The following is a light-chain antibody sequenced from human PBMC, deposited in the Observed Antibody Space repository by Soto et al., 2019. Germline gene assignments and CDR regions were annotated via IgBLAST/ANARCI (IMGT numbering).Light chain of an antibody. Sequence: EIVLTQSPATQSLSPGERATLSCRASQSVSSYLAWYQQKPGQAPRLLIYDASNRATGIPARFSGSGSRTDFTLTISSLEPEDFAVYYCQQRSNWPWTFGQGTKVDIK. CDR2: DAS. CDR1: QSVSSY. J-gene: IGKJ1*01. V-gene: IGKV3-11*01. CDR3: QQRSNWPWT.